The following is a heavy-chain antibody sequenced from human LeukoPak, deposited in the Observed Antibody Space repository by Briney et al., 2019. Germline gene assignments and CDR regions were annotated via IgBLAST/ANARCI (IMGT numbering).Heavy chain of an antibody. V-gene: IGHV3-7*01. CDR1: GFTFSSYL. J-gene: IGHJ4*02. CDR3: ARDGTGFDY. D-gene: IGHD1-1*01. Sequence: GGSLRLSCAASGFTFSSYLMSWVRQAPGKGLEWVANIKQDGSEKYYVDSVKGRFTISRDNGKNTLYLQMGSLRAEDMAVYYCARDGTGFDYWGQGTLVTVSS. CDR2: IKQDGSEK.